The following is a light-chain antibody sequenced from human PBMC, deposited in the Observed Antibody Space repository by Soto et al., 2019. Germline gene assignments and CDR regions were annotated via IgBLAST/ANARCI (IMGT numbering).Light chain of an antibody. Sequence: EIVLTQSPGTMSLSPGERATLSCRTSQSVSSSFLAWVNQKPGKAPRLLIYGASSRATGVPDRLSGSGSGTDFTLTISRLEPEDFGVYYCQQYVAAPWTFGQGTKLEIK. J-gene: IGKJ1*01. CDR1: QSVSSSF. CDR3: QQYVAAPWT. V-gene: IGKV3-20*01. CDR2: GAS.